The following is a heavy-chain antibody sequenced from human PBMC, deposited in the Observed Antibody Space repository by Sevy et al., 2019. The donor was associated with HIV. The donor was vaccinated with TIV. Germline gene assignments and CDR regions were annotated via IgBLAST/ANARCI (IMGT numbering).Heavy chain of an antibody. V-gene: IGHV4-34*01. CDR2: INHSGST. D-gene: IGHD3-22*01. J-gene: IGHJ5*02. CDR1: GGSFSDYS. CDR3: ARNYYYDSRGGRWFDP. Sequence: SETLSLTCAVYGGSFSDYSWSWIRQPPGKGLEWIGEINHSGSTNYNPSLKSRVTISVDTSKNQFSLKLSSVTAADTAVYYCARNYYYDSRGGRWFDPWGQGTLVTVSS.